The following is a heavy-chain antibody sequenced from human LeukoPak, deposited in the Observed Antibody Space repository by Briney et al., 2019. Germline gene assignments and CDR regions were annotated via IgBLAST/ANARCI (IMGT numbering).Heavy chain of an antibody. CDR3: ARGMDHYQYYYMDV. V-gene: IGHV1-2*02. Sequence: ASVKVSCKASGYTFIGYYMHWVRQAPGQGLEWMGWINPNSGGTNYAQKLQGRVTMTRDTSISTAYMELSRLRSDDTAVYYCARGMDHYQYYYMDVWGKGTTVTVSS. CDR1: GYTFIGYY. J-gene: IGHJ6*03. CDR2: INPNSGGT. D-gene: IGHD2-8*01.